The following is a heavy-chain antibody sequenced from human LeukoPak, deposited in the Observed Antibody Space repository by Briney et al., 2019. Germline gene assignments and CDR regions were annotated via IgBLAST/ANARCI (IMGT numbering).Heavy chain of an antibody. D-gene: IGHD1-20*01. CDR3: ATGITGTTTSAFDI. J-gene: IGHJ3*02. CDR1: GFTFSSYA. Sequence: GGSLRLSCAASGFTFSSYAMTWVRQAPGKGLEWVSAISGSGGSTYYADSVKGRFTISRDNSKNTLYLQMNSLRAEDTAVYYCATGITGTTTSAFDIWGQGTMVTVSS. V-gene: IGHV3-23*01. CDR2: ISGSGGST.